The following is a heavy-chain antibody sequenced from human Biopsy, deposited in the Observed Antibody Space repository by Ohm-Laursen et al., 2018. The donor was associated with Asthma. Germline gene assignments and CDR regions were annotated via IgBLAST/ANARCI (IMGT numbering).Heavy chain of an antibody. V-gene: IGHV3-30*18. CDR2: ISYDGSDK. J-gene: IGHJ6*02. D-gene: IGHD3-3*01. CDR3: AKDTEGRYDFWSGLSYNYYGMDV. CDR1: GFTFSSYG. Sequence: SLRLSCAASGFTFSSYGMHWVRQAPGKGLEWVAVISYDGSDKYYADSVKGRFAISRDNSKNTLYLQMNSLRAEDTAVYYCAKDTEGRYDFWSGLSYNYYGMDVWGQGTTVTVSS.